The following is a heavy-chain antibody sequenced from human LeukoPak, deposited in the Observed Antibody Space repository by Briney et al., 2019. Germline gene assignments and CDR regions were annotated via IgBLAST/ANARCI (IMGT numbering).Heavy chain of an antibody. D-gene: IGHD2-2*01. CDR2: IYYSGST. CDR1: GGSFSSYY. V-gene: IGHV4-59*01. J-gene: IGHJ6*03. CDR3: ARGYCSSTSCYDNWNYYYYYYMDV. Sequence: PSETLSLTCAVYGGSFSSYYWSWIRQPPGKGLEWIGYIYYSGSTNYNPSLKSRVTISVDTSKNQFSLKLSSVTAADTAVYYCARGYCSSTSCYDNWNYYYYYYMDVWGKGTTVTISS.